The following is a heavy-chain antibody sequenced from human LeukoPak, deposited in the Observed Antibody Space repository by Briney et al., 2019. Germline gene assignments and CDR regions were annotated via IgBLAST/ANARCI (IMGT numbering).Heavy chain of an antibody. CDR1: GFTFDDYG. CDR2: INWNGGST. D-gene: IGHD3-9*01. CDR3: ARDTKRRNYDILTGYFD. J-gene: IGHJ4*02. V-gene: IGHV3-20*04. Sequence: GGSLRLSCAASGFTFDDYGMSWVRQAPGKGLEWVSGINWNGGSTGYADSVKGRFTISRDNAKNSLYLQMNSLRAEDTAVYYCARDTKRRNYDILTGYFDWGQGTLVTVSS.